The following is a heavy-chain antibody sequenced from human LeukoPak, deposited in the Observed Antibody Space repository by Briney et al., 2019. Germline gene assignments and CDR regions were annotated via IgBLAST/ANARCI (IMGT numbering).Heavy chain of an antibody. J-gene: IGHJ4*02. V-gene: IGHV4-39*01. D-gene: IGHD6-13*01. CDR2: IYFRGGT. CDR3: VRHIAMGSPLYD. CDR1: GASISSSYY. Sequence: SEALSLTCTVSGASISSSYYWGWVRQSPGKGLEWIASIYFRGGTYCNPSLKSRVTISVDATKNVCSLKLTSVAAAETAVYYCVRHIAMGSPLYDWGQGTLVTVSA.